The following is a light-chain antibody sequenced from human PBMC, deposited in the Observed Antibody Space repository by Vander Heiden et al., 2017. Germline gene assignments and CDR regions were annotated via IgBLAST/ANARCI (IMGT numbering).Light chain of an antibody. J-gene: IGKJ5*01. CDR1: QGISNY. CDR3: QHRHSYPIT. CDR2: SAS. Sequence: DIQLTQSQSFLSASVGDRVTITCRASQGISNYLAWYQQKPGKAPKLLIHSASTLQSGVPSRFSGSGSGAEFTLRISSLQPEDSATYYCQHRHSYPITFGQGTRLEIK. V-gene: IGKV1-9*01.